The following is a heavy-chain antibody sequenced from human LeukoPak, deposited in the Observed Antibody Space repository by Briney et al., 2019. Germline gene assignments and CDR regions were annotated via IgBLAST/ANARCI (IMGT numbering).Heavy chain of an antibody. Sequence: SETLSLTCTVSGGSINSYYWSWIRKPPGKGPEWIGYIYYTGGTNYNPSLKSRVTISLDTSKNQFSLRLSSVTAADTAVYYCARAGTGMIFFYIWGQGTMVTVSS. CDR2: IYYTGGT. V-gene: IGHV4-59*01. D-gene: IGHD3-16*01. J-gene: IGHJ3*02. CDR1: GGSINSYY. CDR3: ARAGTGMIFFYI.